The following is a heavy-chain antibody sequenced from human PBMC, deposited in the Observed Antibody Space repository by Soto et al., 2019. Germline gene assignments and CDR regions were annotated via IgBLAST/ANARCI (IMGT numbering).Heavy chain of an antibody. D-gene: IGHD3-22*01. Sequence: SVKVSCKASGGTFSSYAISWVRQAPGQGLEWMGGIIPIFGTANYAQKFQGRVTITADESTSTAYMELSSLRSGDTAVYYCARPSASWYYDSSGYYFYDWGQGTLVPVSS. CDR1: GGTFSSYA. CDR3: ARPSASWYYDSSGYYFYD. V-gene: IGHV1-69*13. CDR2: IIPIFGTA. J-gene: IGHJ4*02.